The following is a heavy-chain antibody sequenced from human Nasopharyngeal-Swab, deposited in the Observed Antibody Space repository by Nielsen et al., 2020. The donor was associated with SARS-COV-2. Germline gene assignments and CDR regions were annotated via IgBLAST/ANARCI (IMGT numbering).Heavy chain of an antibody. Sequence: SEPLSLTCTVSGGSISSYYWSWIRQPPGKGLEWIGYIYYSGSTNYNPSLKSRVTISVDTSKNQFSLKLSSVTAADTAVYYCARGGRDGMDVWGQGTTVTVSS. J-gene: IGHJ6*02. CDR3: ARGGRDGMDV. V-gene: IGHV4-59*01. CDR1: GGSISSYY. CDR2: IYYSGST.